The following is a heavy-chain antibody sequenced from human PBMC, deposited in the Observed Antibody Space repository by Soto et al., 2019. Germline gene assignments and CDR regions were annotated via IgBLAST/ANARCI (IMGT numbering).Heavy chain of an antibody. CDR1: GFTFSSYG. J-gene: IGHJ6*02. D-gene: IGHD5-18*01. V-gene: IGHV3-30*18. CDR2: ISYDGSNK. CDR3: AKVRYSYGYGGAGGMDV. Sequence: QVQLVESGGGVVQPGRSLRLSCAASGFTFSSYGMHWVRQAPGKGLEWVAVISYDGSNKYYADSVKGRFTISRDNSKNKLYLQMNSLRAEDTAVYYCAKVRYSYGYGGAGGMDVWGQGTTVTVSS.